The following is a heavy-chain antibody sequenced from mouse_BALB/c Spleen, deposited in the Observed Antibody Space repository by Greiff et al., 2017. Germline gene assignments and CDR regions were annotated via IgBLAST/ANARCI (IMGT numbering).Heavy chain of an antibody. J-gene: IGHJ2*01. CDR3: TRGTLEYYFDY. CDR1: GFTFSSYT. Sequence: EVMLVESGGGLVKPGGSLKLSCAASGFTFSSYTMSWVRQTPEKRLEWVATISSGGSYTYYPDSVKGRFTISRDNAKNTLYLQMSSLKSEDTAMYYCTRGTLEYYFDYWGQGTTLTVSS. CDR2: ISSGGSYT. V-gene: IGHV5-6-4*01.